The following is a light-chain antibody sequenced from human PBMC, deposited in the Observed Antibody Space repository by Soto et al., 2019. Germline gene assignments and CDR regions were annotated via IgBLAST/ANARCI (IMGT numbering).Light chain of an antibody. Sequence: EILLTQSPATLTLSPGERATLSCRASQYIYTYLAWYQQKPCQAPRLLIYGASSRATGIPHRFSGSGSGTDFTLTINRLEPEDFAVYYCQQYVSSPPTFGQGTKVDIK. V-gene: IGKV3-20*01. J-gene: IGKJ1*01. CDR3: QQYVSSPPT. CDR1: QYIYTY. CDR2: GAS.